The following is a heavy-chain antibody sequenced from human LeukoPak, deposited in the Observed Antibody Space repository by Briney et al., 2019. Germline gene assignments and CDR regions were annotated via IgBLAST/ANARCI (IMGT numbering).Heavy chain of an antibody. D-gene: IGHD2-2*01. CDR1: GFTFSGSA. CDR2: IRSKTNDYAT. J-gene: IGHJ6*02. V-gene: IGHV3-73*01. CDR3: TRGSSNNYYYGMDV. Sequence: PGGPLRLSCAASGFTFSGSAMHWVRQASGKGLEWVGRIRSKTNDYATAYAASVKGRFTISRDDLNNTAYLQMNSLKTEDTAVYYCTRGSSNNYYYGMDVWGQGTTVTVSS.